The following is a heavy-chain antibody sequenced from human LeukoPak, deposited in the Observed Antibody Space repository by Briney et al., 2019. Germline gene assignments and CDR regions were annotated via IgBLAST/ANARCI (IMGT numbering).Heavy chain of an antibody. CDR2: INHSGST. CDR1: GGSFSGYY. Sequence: PSETLSLTCAVYGGSFSGYYWSWIRQPPGKGLEWIGEINHSGSTNYNPSLKSRVTISVDTSKNQFSLKLSSVTAADTAVYYCARDGPLGSGSYLWIDYWGQGTLVTVSS. D-gene: IGHD1-26*01. CDR3: ARDGPLGSGSYLWIDY. J-gene: IGHJ4*02. V-gene: IGHV4-34*01.